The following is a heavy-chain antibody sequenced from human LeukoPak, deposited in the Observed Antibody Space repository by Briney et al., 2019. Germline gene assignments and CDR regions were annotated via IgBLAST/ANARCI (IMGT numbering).Heavy chain of an antibody. D-gene: IGHD5-12*01. CDR3: ARSPGYSGYDSRFDY. J-gene: IGHJ4*02. CDR2: INPSGGST. Sequence: ASVKVSCKASGYTFTSYYMHWVRQAPGQGLEWMGIINPSGGSTSYAQKFQGRVTMTRDTSTSTVYMELSSLKSEDTAVYYCARSPGYSGYDSRFDYWGQGTLVTVSS. V-gene: IGHV1-46*01. CDR1: GYTFTSYY.